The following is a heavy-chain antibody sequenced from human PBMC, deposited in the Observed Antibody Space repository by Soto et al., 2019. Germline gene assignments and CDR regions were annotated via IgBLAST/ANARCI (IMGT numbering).Heavy chain of an antibody. CDR3: ACAPSPKVTPVYYLDY. CDR1: GGSISSGGYY. J-gene: IGHJ4*02. Sequence: PSETLSLTCTVSGGSISSGGYYWSWIRQLPGKGLEWIGYIYYSGSTYYNPSLKSRVTIAVDTSNNQFSLKLSSVTAADTAVYSCACAPSPKVTPVYYLDYGGKGTRVPVSS. D-gene: IGHD4-17*01. CDR2: IYYSGST. V-gene: IGHV4-31*03.